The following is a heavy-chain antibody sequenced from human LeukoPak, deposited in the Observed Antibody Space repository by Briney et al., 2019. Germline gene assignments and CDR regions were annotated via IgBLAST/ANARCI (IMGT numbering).Heavy chain of an antibody. J-gene: IGHJ4*02. CDR2: ISSSSSYT. D-gene: IGHD6-19*01. CDR3: ARSGSSGWYDY. Sequence: GGSLRLSCAASGFTFSDYYMSWIRQAPGKGLEWVSYISSSSSYTNYADSVKGRFTISRDNAKNSLYLQMNSLRAEDTAVYYYARSGSSGWYDYWGQGTLVTVSS. V-gene: IGHV3-11*03. CDR1: GFTFSDYY.